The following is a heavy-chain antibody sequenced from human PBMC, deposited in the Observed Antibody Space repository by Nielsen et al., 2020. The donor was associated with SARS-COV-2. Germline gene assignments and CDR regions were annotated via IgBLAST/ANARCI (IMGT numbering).Heavy chain of an antibody. CDR1: GFTFSDYY. CDR2: ISSSSSYT. J-gene: IGHJ6*02. CDR3: ARDPHTAMAANGVYYYYGMDV. Sequence: GEFLKISCAASGFTFSDYYMSWIRQAPGKGLEWVSYISSSSSYTNYADSVKGRFTISRDNAKNSLYLQMNSLRAEDTAVYYCARDPHTAMAANGVYYYYGMDVWGQGTTVTV. V-gene: IGHV3-11*05. D-gene: IGHD5-18*01.